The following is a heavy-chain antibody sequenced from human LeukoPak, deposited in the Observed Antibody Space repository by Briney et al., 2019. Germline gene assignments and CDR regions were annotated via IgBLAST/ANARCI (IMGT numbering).Heavy chain of an antibody. CDR1: GGSISSYY. CDR2: IYYSGST. CDR3: ARHLAGPGDGYNYNPFDY. J-gene: IGHJ4*02. D-gene: IGHD5-12*01. Sequence: SETLSLTCTVSGGSISSYYWSWIRQPPGKGLEWIGYIYYSGSTNYNPSLKSRVTISVDTSKNQFSLKLSSVTAADTAVYYCARHLAGPGDGYNYNPFDYWGQGTLVTVSS. V-gene: IGHV4-59*08.